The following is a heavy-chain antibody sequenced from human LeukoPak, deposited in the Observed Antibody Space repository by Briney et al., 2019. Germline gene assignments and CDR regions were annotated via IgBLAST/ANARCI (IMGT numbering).Heavy chain of an antibody. CDR3: ARDPYSGGYGDDYYYCMDV. CDR2: IRYDGSNK. CDR1: GFTFSSYG. D-gene: IGHD1-26*01. Sequence: HPGGSLRLSCAASGFTFSSYGMHWVRQAPGKGLEWVAFIRYDGSNKYYADSVKGRFTISRDNAQNSLYLHMSSLRAEDTAVYYCARDPYSGGYGDDYYYCMDVWGKGTTVTISS. V-gene: IGHV3-30*02. J-gene: IGHJ6*03.